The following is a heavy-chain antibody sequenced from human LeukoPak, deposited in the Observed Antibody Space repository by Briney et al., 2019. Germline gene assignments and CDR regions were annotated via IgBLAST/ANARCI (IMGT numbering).Heavy chain of an antibody. CDR2: ISPGGTTI. CDR1: GFTFSDYY. D-gene: IGHD2-21*02. CDR3: ARGGGAYCGDDCRRTIDH. J-gene: IGHJ4*02. V-gene: IGHV3-11*01. Sequence: GGSLRLSCGASGFTFSDYYMSWVRQAPGKGLEWVSYISPGGTTIYYADSVKGRFTISRDTSKNTLYLQMDSLRAEDTAVYYCARGGGAYCGDDCRRTIDHWGQGTLVTVSS.